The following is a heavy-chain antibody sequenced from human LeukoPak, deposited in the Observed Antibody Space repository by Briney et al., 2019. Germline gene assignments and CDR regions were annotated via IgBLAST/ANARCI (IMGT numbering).Heavy chain of an antibody. CDR2: IYYSGRT. J-gene: IGHJ4*02. CDR3: ARDPAAVPPGH. V-gene: IGHV4-39*07. D-gene: IGHD2-2*02. CDR1: GVSISSSDYY. Sequence: SETLSLTCSISGVSISSSDYYWGWVRQPPGKGLEWIGSIYYSGRTYYNPSLKSRLTMSLDASKNQFSLHLTSVTAADTAIYYCARDPAAVPPGHWGQGILVTVSS.